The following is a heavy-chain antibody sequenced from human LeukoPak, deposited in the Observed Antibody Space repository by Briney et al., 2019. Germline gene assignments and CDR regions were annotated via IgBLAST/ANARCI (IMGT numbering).Heavy chain of an antibody. V-gene: IGHV4-4*07. J-gene: IGHJ5*02. CDR1: GGSISNYY. Sequence: SETLSLTCTVSGGSISNYYWSRIRQPAGKGLEWIGRFYNSGSTNCNPSLKSRVTMSVDTSKNQFSLRLSSVTAADTAVYYCARGPNRWGQGTLVTVSS. CDR3: ARGPNR. CDR2: FYNSGST.